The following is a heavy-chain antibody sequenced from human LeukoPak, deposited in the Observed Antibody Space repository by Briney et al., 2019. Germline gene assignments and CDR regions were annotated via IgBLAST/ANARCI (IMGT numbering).Heavy chain of an antibody. CDR2: ISYDGSNK. CDR3: ARAFYDSSGYYYAYYYYYYGMDV. V-gene: IGHV3-30*04. Sequence: GGSLRLSRAASGFTFSSYAMHWVRQAPGKGLEWVAVISYDGSNKYYADSVKGRFTISRDNSKNTLYLQMNSLRAEDTAVYYCARAFYDSSGYYYAYYYYYYGMDVWGQGTTVTVSS. D-gene: IGHD3-22*01. J-gene: IGHJ6*02. CDR1: GFTFSSYA.